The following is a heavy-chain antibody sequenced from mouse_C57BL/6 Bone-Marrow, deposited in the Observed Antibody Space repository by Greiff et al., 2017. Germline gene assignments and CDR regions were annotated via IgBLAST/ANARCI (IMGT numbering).Heavy chain of an antibody. V-gene: IGHV1-64*01. CDR1: GYTFTSYW. CDR3: ARDYDYDGLFAY. Sequence: QVQLQQPGAELVKPGASVKLSCKASGYTFTSYWMHWVKQRPGQGLEWIGMIHPNSGSTNYNEKFKSKATLTVDKSSSTAYMQRSSLTSEDSAVYYCARDYDYDGLFAYWGQGTLVTVSA. CDR2: IHPNSGST. D-gene: IGHD2-4*01. J-gene: IGHJ3*01.